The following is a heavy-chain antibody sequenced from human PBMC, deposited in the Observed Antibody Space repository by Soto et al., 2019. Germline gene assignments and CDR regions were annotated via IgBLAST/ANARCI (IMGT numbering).Heavy chain of an antibody. D-gene: IGHD3-3*01. V-gene: IGHV5-10-1*01. CDR2: INPSDSYT. CDR1: GYSFTSYW. CDR3: ARSREEWLTNYYYYGMDV. Sequence: GESPKISCEGSGYSFTSYWIAWVRQMPGKGLEWVGIINPSDSYTNYSPSFQGHVTISADKSISTAYLQWSSLKASDTAMYYCARSREEWLTNYYYYGMDVWGQGTTVTVSS. J-gene: IGHJ6*02.